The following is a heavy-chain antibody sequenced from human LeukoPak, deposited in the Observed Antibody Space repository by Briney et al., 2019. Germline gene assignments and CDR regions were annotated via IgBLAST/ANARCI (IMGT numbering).Heavy chain of an antibody. Sequence: PSETLSLTCTVPGGSIRGYYWRLIRQPAGTGLEWIGRMSTSGNSNYIPSLVSRVTMSVDTSKNQFSLNLSSVTAADTAVYYCARESGSMRWFDPWGQGTLVTVSS. CDR1: GGSIRGYY. D-gene: IGHD6-25*01. CDR3: ARESGSMRWFDP. V-gene: IGHV4-4*07. J-gene: IGHJ5*02. CDR2: MSTSGNS.